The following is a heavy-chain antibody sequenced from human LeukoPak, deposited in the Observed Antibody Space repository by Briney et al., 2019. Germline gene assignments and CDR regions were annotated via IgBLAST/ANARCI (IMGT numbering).Heavy chain of an antibody. CDR3: AKWKYCSSTSCCLRSYWFDP. CDR1: GFTFSSYA. D-gene: IGHD2-2*01. Sequence: PGGSLRLSCAASGFTFSSYAMSWVRQAPGKGLEWVSAISGSGGSTYYADSVKGRFTISRDNSKNTLYLQMNSLRAEDTAVYYCAKWKYCSSTSCCLRSYWFDPWGQGTLVTVSS. V-gene: IGHV3-23*01. J-gene: IGHJ5*02. CDR2: ISGSGGST.